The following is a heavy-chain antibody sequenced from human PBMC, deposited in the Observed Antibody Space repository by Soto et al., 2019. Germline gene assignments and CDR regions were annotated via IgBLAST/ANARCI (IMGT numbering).Heavy chain of an antibody. J-gene: IGHJ5*02. CDR3: ASSTSPINWFDP. V-gene: IGHV4-31*03. CDR1: GGSISSGGYY. D-gene: IGHD2-2*01. Sequence: PSETLSLTCTVSGGSISSGGYYWSWIRQHPGKGLEWIGYIYYSGSTYYNPSLKSRVTISVDTSKNQFSLKLSSVTAADTAVYYCASSTSPINWFDPWGQGTLVTVP. CDR2: IYYSGST.